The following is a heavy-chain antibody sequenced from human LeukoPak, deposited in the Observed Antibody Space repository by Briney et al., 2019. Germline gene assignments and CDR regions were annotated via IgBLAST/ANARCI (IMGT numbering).Heavy chain of an antibody. J-gene: IGHJ3*02. D-gene: IGHD6-6*01. CDR2: IYYSGST. CDR3: ARHRQLVLEVSDAFDI. Sequence: PSETLSLTCTVSGGSISSSSYYWGWIRQPPGKGLEWIGSIYYSGSTYYNPSLKSRVIISVDTSKNQFSLKLSSVTAADTAVYYCARHRQLVLEVSDAFDIWGQGTMVTVSS. CDR1: GGSISSSSYY. V-gene: IGHV4-39*01.